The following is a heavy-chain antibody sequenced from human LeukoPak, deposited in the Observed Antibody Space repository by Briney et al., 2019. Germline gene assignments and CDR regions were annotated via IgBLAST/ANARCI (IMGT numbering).Heavy chain of an antibody. D-gene: IGHD6-19*01. J-gene: IGHJ4*02. CDR3: ARGKSSGWYVALDY. CDR1: GFTFSIYE. Sequence: GGSLRLSCEASGFTFSIYEVNWVRQAPGKGLEWLSHISDSGSSVHYADSVKGRFTISRDNSKNTLYLQMNSLRAEDTAVYYCARGKSSGWYVALDYWGQGTLVTVSS. V-gene: IGHV3-48*03. CDR2: ISDSGSSV.